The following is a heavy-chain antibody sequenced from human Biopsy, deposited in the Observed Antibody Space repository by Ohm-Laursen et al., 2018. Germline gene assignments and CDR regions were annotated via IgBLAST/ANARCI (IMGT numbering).Heavy chain of an antibody. J-gene: IGHJ4*02. CDR2: IYSGGNT. Sequence: SQTLSLTCTVSGDSLTSGPENWTWIRQSPGQGLEYIGFIYSGGNTNYSPSLKNRVYMSVDTSNNQFYLKLYSVTPADTAVYYCARGRRASGWPFFDNWGQGALVIVSP. D-gene: IGHD6-19*01. CDR1: GDSLTSGPEN. CDR3: ARGRRASGWPFFDN. V-gene: IGHV4-61*01.